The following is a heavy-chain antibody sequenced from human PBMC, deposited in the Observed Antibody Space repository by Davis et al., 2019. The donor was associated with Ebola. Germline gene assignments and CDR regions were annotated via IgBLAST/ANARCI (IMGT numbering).Heavy chain of an antibody. CDR1: GGSISSGGYY. CDR2: ISYSGRT. J-gene: IGHJ1*01. Sequence: MPSETLSLTCTVSGGSISSGGYYWSWIRQHPGKGLEWIGSISYSGRTSYNPSLASRVTISIDTSKNQFSLKLSSVTAADTAVYYCARARGDYYDVTGYYPAEYIQHWGQGTLLTVSS. CDR3: ARARGDYYDVTGYYPAEYIQH. D-gene: IGHD3-22*01. V-gene: IGHV4-31*03.